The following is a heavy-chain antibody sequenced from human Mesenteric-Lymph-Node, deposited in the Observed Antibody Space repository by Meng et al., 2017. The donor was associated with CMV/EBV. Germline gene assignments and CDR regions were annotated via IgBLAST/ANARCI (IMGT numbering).Heavy chain of an antibody. Sequence: YYMHWVRQAPGQGLEWMGIINPSGGSTPYAQKFQGRVTMTRDTSTTTVYMELSSLRSEDTAVYYCAREEGRIVVVPTAIPVPSWFDPWGQGTLVTVSS. CDR1: YY. J-gene: IGHJ5*02. CDR2: INPSGGST. D-gene: IGHD2-2*02. CDR3: AREEGRIVVVPTAIPVPSWFDP. V-gene: IGHV1-46*01.